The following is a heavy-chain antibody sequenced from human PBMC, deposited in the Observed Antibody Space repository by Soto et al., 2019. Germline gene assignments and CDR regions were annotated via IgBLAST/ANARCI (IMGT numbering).Heavy chain of an antibody. CDR2: ISRSGGST. Sequence: EVQLLESGGGLVQPGGSLRLSCAASGFTFSSYAMTWVRQAPGKGLEWVSAISRSGGSTYYADSVKGRFTISRDNSKNTLYLHMNSLRAEDTAIYYCAKEGGLTIPETDYWGQGTMVTVSS. D-gene: IGHD3-9*01. CDR1: GFTFSSYA. J-gene: IGHJ4*02. V-gene: IGHV3-23*01. CDR3: AKEGGLTIPETDY.